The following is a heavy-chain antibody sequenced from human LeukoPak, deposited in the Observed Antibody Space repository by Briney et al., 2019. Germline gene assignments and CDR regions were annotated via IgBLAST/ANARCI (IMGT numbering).Heavy chain of an antibody. V-gene: IGHV1-18*01. J-gene: IGHJ5*02. CDR1: GYTFTSYG. CDR3: ARAEIAAAGTRWFDP. Sequence: ASVTVSCKASGYTFTSYGISWVRQAPGQGLEWMGWISAYNGNTNYAQKLQGRVTMTTDTSTSTAYMELRSLRSDDTAVYYCARAEIAAAGTRWFDPWGQGTLVTVSS. D-gene: IGHD6-13*01. CDR2: ISAYNGNT.